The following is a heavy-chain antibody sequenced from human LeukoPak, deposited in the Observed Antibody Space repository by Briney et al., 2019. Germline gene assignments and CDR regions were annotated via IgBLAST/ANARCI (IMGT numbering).Heavy chain of an antibody. J-gene: IGHJ3*02. CDR3: ASLAANYAFDI. D-gene: IGHD2-15*01. V-gene: IGHV3-64*01. CDR1: GFTFSSYA. Sequence: TGGFLRLSCAASGFTFSSYAMHWVRQAPGKGLEYVSAISSNGGSTYYANSVKGRFTISRDNSKNTLYLQMGSLRAEDMAVYYCASLAANYAFDIWGQGTMVTVSS. CDR2: ISSNGGST.